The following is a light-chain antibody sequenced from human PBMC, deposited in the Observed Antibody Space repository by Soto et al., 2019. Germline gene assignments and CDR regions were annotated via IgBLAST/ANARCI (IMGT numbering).Light chain of an antibody. CDR1: SSDVGGYNS. J-gene: IGLJ1*01. V-gene: IGLV2-14*01. Sequence: QSALTQPASVSGSPGQSITLLCTGTSSDVGGYNSISWYQQHPGKAPKLMIHDVSNRPSGVSNRFSGSKSGNTASLTISGLQAEDEADYYCSSYTSSSSYVFGIGTKVTVL. CDR3: SSYTSSSSYV. CDR2: DVS.